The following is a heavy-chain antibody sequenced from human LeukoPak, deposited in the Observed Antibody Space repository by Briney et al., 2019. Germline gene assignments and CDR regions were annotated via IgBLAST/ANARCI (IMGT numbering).Heavy chain of an antibody. CDR1: GHTFTAYY. V-gene: IGHV1-46*01. CDR3: VREKRGGTYDY. J-gene: IGHJ4*02. CDR2: LRPGMTRT. Sequence: ASVKVSCTASGHTFTAYYIQWVRQAPGQGLEWVGTLRPGMTRTTYAQRFQGRVTMTWDMSSTTGSMELTSLTSEDTAVYYCVREKRGGTYDYWGQGTLVTVSS. D-gene: IGHD3-16*01.